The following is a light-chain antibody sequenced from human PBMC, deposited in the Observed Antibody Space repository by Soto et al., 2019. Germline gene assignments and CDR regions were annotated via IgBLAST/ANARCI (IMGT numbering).Light chain of an antibody. V-gene: IGKV3-11*01. CDR2: DAS. Sequence: EIELTHSPATLCLSPRERATLSSPASQTVSSYLAWYQQKPGQAPRLLIYDASNRATGIPARFSGSGSGTDFTLTISSLEPEDFAVYYCQQRSNWPPTFGQGTKVDIK. J-gene: IGKJ1*01. CDR3: QQRSNWPPT. CDR1: QTVSSY.